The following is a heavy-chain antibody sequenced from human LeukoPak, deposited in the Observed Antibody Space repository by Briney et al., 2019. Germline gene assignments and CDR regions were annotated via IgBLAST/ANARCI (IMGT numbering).Heavy chain of an antibody. CDR1: GYTFTAYF. CDR2: INPNNGGT. D-gene: IGHD1-26*01. J-gene: IGHJ4*02. Sequence: ASVKVSCKASGYTFTAYFIHWVRQAPGQGLEWMGWINPNNGGTNYAQKFQGRVTMTRDTSTRTAYMDLRSLRSDDTAVYYCARDIGGSYPFPFDYWGQGTLVTVSS. V-gene: IGHV1-2*02. CDR3: ARDIGGSYPFPFDY.